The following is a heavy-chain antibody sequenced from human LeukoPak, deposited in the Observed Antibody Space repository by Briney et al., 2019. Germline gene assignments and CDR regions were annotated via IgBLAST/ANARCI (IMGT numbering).Heavy chain of an antibody. CDR3: ARWGGSGSYYNALNPSYDY. Sequence: ASVKVSCKASGYTFTSYYMHWVRQAPGQGLEWMGIINPSGGSTSYAQKFQGRVTMTRDTSISTAYMELSRLRSDDTAVYYCARWGGSGSYYNALNPSYDYWGQGTLVTVSS. D-gene: IGHD3-10*01. CDR2: INPSGGST. V-gene: IGHV1-46*01. J-gene: IGHJ4*02. CDR1: GYTFTSYY.